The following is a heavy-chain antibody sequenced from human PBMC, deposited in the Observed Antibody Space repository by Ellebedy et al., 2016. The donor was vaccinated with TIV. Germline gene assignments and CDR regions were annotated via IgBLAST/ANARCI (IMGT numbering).Heavy chain of an antibody. Sequence: AASVKVSCKASGYTFTVYYMHWVRQAPGQGLEWMGWISAYNGNTNYAQKLQGRVTMTTDTSTSTAYMELRSLRSDDTAVYYCARDYEYGDYGQLPFYWGQGTLVTVSS. CDR3: ARDYEYGDYGQLPFY. V-gene: IGHV1-18*04. D-gene: IGHD4-17*01. CDR1: GYTFTVYY. J-gene: IGHJ4*02. CDR2: ISAYNGNT.